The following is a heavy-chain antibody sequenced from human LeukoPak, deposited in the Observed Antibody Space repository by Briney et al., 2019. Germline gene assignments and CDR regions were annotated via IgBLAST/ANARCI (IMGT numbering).Heavy chain of an antibody. D-gene: IGHD3-10*01. CDR2: ISGTSGRT. Sequence: PGGSLRLSCAASGFTFSTYTMSWVRQAPGKGLEWVSTISGTSGRTYYADSVTGRFTLSRDNSKNTVYLQMSSLRAEDTAVYYCASPPSHYYGSGSYSAFDIWGQGTMVTVSS. CDR3: ASPPSHYYGSGSYSAFDI. J-gene: IGHJ3*02. V-gene: IGHV3-23*01. CDR1: GFTFSTYT.